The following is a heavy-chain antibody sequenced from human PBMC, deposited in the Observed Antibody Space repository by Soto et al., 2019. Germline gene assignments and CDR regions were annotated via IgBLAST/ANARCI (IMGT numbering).Heavy chain of an antibody. CDR3: ARVVYDFWSGLTAHNWFDP. Sequence: ASVKVSCKASGYTFTSYYMHWVRQTPGQGLEWMGIINPSGGSTSYAQKFQGRVTMTRDTSTSTVYMELSSLRSEDTAVYYCARVVYDFWSGLTAHNWFDPWGQGTLVTVSS. J-gene: IGHJ5*02. V-gene: IGHV1-46*01. D-gene: IGHD3-3*01. CDR1: GYTFTSYY. CDR2: INPSGGST.